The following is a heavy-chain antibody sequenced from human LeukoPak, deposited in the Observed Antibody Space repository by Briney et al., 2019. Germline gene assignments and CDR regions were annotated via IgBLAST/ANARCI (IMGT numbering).Heavy chain of an antibody. V-gene: IGHV1-8*01. CDR3: ANAPGYSGYDPLLDV. Sequence: APVKVSCKTSGYPFRNYDINWVRQATGQGLEWMGWINPHSGKTGYAQKFQGRVTMTTDTSANTAYMELSSLRSEDTAVYYCANAPGYSGYDPLLDVWGKGTTVTISS. CDR1: GYPFRNYD. D-gene: IGHD5-12*01. CDR2: INPHSGKT. J-gene: IGHJ6*04.